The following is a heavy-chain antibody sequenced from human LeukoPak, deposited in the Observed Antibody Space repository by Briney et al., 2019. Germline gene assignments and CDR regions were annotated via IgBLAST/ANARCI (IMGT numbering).Heavy chain of an antibody. CDR2: IYYSGST. Sequence: PETLSLTCTVAGGSISSSSYYLGWIRQPPGKGLEWIVSIYYSGSTYYNPSLKSRVTISVDTSKNQFSLKLSSVTAADTAVYYCARRTVYYYDSSGYLNWFDPWGQGTLVTVSS. V-gene: IGHV4-39*01. D-gene: IGHD3-22*01. J-gene: IGHJ5*02. CDR3: ARRTVYYYDSSGYLNWFDP. CDR1: GGSISSSSYY.